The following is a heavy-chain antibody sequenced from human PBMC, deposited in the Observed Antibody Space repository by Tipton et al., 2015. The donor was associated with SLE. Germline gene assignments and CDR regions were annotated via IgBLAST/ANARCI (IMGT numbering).Heavy chain of an antibody. Sequence: VQLVQSGGGLVQPGRSLRLSCAASGFSISSYTMNWVRQAPGKGLEWVSSISSSSDYIYHADSVKGRLTISRDNAKNSLYLQMNSLRVEDTAVYFCARSLPNCGGDCFWGHYDYWGQGTLVTVSS. J-gene: IGHJ4*02. CDR2: ISSSSDYI. V-gene: IGHV3-21*01. CDR1: GFSISSYT. D-gene: IGHD2-21*01. CDR3: ARSLPNCGGDCFWGHYDY.